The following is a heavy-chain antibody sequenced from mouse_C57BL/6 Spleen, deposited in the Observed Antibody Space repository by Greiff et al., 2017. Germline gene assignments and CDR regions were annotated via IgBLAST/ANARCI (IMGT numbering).Heavy chain of an antibody. CDR1: GFTFSSYA. J-gene: IGHJ4*01. CDR3: ARGTTDGYYAMDY. CDR2: ISDGGSYT. D-gene: IGHD1-1*01. V-gene: IGHV5-4*03. Sequence: EVKLVESGGGLVKPGGSLKLSCAASGFTFSSYAMSWVRQTPEKRLEWVATISDGGSYTYYPDNVKGRFTISRDNAKNNLYLQMSHLKSEDTAMYYCARGTTDGYYAMDYWGQGTSVTVSS.